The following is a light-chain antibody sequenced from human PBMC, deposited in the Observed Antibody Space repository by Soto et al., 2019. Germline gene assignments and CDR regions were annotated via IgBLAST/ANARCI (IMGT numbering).Light chain of an antibody. J-gene: IGLJ3*02. CDR2: EVS. CDR1: SSDVGSYNL. V-gene: IGLV2-23*02. CDR3: CSYAGGNTWV. Sequence: QSVLTQPASVSGSPGQSITISCTGTSSDVGSYNLVSWYQHHPGKAPKFMIYEVSKRPSGVSNHFSGSKSGNTASLTISGLQGEDEADYYCCSYAGGNTWVFGGGTKLTVL.